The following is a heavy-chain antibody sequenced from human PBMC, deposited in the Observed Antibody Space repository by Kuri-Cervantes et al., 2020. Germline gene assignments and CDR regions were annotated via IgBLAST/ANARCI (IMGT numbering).Heavy chain of an antibody. D-gene: IGHD3-10*01. CDR1: GFTFSNYW. J-gene: IGHJ4*02. V-gene: IGHV3-7*01. CDR2: IKQDGSER. CDR3: ARDLRGGGYYFDY. Sequence: LSLTCVASGFTFSNYWMSWVRQAPGKGLEWVANIKQDGSERYYVDSVKGRFTISRDNAKNSLYLQMNSLRAEDTAVYYCARDLRGGGYYFDYWGQGTLVTVSS.